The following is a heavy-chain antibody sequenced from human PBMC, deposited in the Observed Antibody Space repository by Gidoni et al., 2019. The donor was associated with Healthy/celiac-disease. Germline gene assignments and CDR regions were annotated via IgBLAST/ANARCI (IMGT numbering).Heavy chain of an antibody. V-gene: IGHV4-34*01. CDR2: INHSGST. CDR1: GGSFSGYY. J-gene: IGHJ6*02. CDR3: ARGGYSYDGNYYYYYGMDV. D-gene: IGHD5-18*01. Sequence: QVQLQQWGAGLLKPSETLSLTCAVYGGSFSGYYWSWIRQPPGKGLEWIGEINHSGSTNYNPSLKSRVTISVDTSKNQFSLKLSSVTAADTAVYYCARGGYSYDGNYYYYYGMDVWGQGTTVTVSS.